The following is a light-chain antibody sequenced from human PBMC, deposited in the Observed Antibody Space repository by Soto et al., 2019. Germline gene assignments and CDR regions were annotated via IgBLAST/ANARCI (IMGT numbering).Light chain of an antibody. CDR1: SSNIGSNT. V-gene: IGLV1-44*01. J-gene: IGLJ1*01. Sequence: QSVLTQSRSASGTPGQRVTISCSGSSSNIGSNTVKWFLQLPGTAPKLLIYSNNQRPSGVPDRFSGSKSGTSASLAISGLQSEDGADYYCAAWDDSLNGYVFGTGTKLTVL. CDR2: SNN. CDR3: AAWDDSLNGYV.